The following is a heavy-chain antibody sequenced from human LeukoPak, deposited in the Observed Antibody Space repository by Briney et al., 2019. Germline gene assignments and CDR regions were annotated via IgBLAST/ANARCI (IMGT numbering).Heavy chain of an antibody. V-gene: IGHV4-4*09. CDR3: ASPRTSYRYTFDY. J-gene: IGHJ4*02. D-gene: IGHD5-18*01. CDR1: VASISNYY. Sequence: PSETLSLTCAVSVASISNYYWSWIRQAPGKGLEWIGYISTSGSTNYNPSLKSRVSISLDTSNSRFSLNLNFVTAADTAVYFCASPRTSYRYTFDYWGPGDLVTVSS. CDR2: ISTSGST.